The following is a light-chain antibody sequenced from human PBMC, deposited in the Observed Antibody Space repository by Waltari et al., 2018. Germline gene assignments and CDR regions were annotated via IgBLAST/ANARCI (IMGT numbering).Light chain of an antibody. CDR1: QSIGRS. CDR3: HQSSKLPIT. J-gene: IGKJ5*01. CDR2: YAS. Sequence: EIVLTQSPDFQSVTPKEKVTITCRASQSIGRSLHWYQRNPGQSPNLLIKYASQSISGVPSRFSGSGSGTDFTLTITSLEAEDAATYFCHQSSKLPITFGQGTRLEI. V-gene: IGKV6-21*02.